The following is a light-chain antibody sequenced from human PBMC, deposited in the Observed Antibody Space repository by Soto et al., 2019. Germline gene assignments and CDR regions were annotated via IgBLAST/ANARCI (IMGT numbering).Light chain of an antibody. J-gene: IGKJ1*01. Sequence: DIVMTQSPAPLSVSPGERATLSCRASQSVSSNLAWYQQKPGQAPRLLIYGASTRATGIPARFSGGGSGTEFTLTISSLQPDDFATYYCQQYSGYPWTFGQGTKVDI. CDR3: QQYSGYPWT. V-gene: IGKV3-15*01. CDR2: GAS. CDR1: QSVSSN.